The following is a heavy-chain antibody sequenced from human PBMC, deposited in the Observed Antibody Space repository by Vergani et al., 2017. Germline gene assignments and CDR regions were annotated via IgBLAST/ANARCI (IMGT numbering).Heavy chain of an antibody. V-gene: IGHV4-34*01. J-gene: IGHJ4*02. CDR1: GGSFSGYY. Sequence: QVQLQESGPGLLKPSETLSLTCAVYGGSFSGYYWSWIRQPPGKGLEWIGEINHSGSTNYNPSLKSRVTISVDTSKNQFSLRLSSVTAADTAVYYCARVRYSNYGDPYYFDYWGQGTLVTVSS. CDR2: INHSGST. CDR3: ARVRYSNYGDPYYFDY. D-gene: IGHD4-11*01.